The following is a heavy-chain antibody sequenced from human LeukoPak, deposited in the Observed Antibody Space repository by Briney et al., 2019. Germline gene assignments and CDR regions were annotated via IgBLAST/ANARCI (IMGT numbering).Heavy chain of an antibody. CDR1: GYTFTSYG. D-gene: IGHD4-17*01. J-gene: IGHJ4*02. CDR3: ARDDYGDYPNPYYFDY. V-gene: IGHV1-18*01. Sequence: ASVEVSCKASGYTFTSYGISWVRQAPGQGLEWMGWISAYNGNTNYAQKLQGRVTMTTDTSTSTAYMELRSLRSDDTAVYYCARDDYGDYPNPYYFDYWGQGTLVTVSS. CDR2: ISAYNGNT.